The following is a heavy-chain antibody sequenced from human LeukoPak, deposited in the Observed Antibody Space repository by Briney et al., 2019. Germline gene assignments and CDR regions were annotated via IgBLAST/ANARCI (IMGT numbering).Heavy chain of an antibody. Sequence: PGGSLRLSCAASGFTFSSYGMHWVSQAPGKGLEWVAVIWFDGSNQYYADSVRGRFTISRDNAKNSLSLQTNSLRAEDTAVYYCARGLGTTVTNEYYYDSSGYYDGGLDYWGQGTLVTVSS. CDR3: ARGLGTTVTNEYYYDSSGYYDGGLDY. CDR2: IWFDGSNQ. D-gene: IGHD3-22*01. V-gene: IGHV3-33*01. CDR1: GFTFSSYG. J-gene: IGHJ4*02.